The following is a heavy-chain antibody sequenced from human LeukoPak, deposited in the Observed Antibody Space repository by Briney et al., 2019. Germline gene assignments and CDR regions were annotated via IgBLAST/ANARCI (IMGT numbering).Heavy chain of an antibody. J-gene: IGHJ3*02. CDR3: ARGYSSSWYDDAFDI. D-gene: IGHD6-13*01. V-gene: IGHV1-69*13. CDR2: IIPIFGTA. CDR1: GGTFSSYA. Sequence: SVKVSCKASGGTFSSYAISWVRQAPGQGLEWMGGIIPIFGTANYAQKFQGRVTITADESTSTAYMELSSLRSEDTAVYYCARGYSSSWYDDAFDIWGQGTMVTVSS.